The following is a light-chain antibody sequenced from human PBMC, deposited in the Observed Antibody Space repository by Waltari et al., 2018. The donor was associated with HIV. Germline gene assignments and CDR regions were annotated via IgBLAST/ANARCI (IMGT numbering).Light chain of an antibody. J-gene: IGLJ3*02. CDR1: TSNIGSNY. V-gene: IGLV1-47*01. CDR2: RNN. Sequence: QSALTQTPSASGTPGQRVTMSCSGSTSNIGSNYVYWYQQIPGTAPKLLISRNNQRPSGVPDRFSGSKSGTSASLAISGLRSEDEADYYCAAWDNSLSAWVFGGGTKVTVL. CDR3: AAWDNSLSAWV.